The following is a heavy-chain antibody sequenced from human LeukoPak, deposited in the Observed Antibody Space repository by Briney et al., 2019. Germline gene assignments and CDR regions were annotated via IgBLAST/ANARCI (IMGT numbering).Heavy chain of an antibody. V-gene: IGHV1-24*01. CDR2: FDPEDGET. CDR3: ATAPKGMALCYFDY. D-gene: IGHD5-24*01. Sequence: ASVKVSCTVSGYTLTELSMHWVRQAPRKGLEWMGGFDPEDGETIYAQKFQGRVTMTEDTSTDTAYMELSSLRSEDTAVYYCATAPKGMALCYFDYWGQGTLVTVSS. CDR1: GYTLTELS. J-gene: IGHJ4*02.